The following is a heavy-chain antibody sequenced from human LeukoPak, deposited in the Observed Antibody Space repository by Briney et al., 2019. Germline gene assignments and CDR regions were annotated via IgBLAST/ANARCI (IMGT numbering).Heavy chain of an antibody. CDR3: ATVGMPYYYYGMDV. CDR2: FDPEDGET. J-gene: IGHJ6*02. CDR1: GYTLTELS. V-gene: IGHV1-24*01. D-gene: IGHD2-2*01. Sequence: ASVKVSCKVSGYTLTELSMHWVRQAPGKGLEWMGGFDPEDGETIYAQKFQGRVTMTEDTSTDTAYMELSSLRSEDTAVYHCATVGMPYYYYGMDVWGQGTTVTVSS.